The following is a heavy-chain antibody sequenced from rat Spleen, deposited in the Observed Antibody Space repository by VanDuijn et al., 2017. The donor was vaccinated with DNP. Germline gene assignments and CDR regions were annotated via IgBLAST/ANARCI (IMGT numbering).Heavy chain of an antibody. D-gene: IGHD1-6*01. CDR3: VRPDVYYGLEDWFAC. CDR1: GFTFSDFY. CDR2: ISHEGSST. Sequence: EVQLVESGGGLVQPGRSMKLSCAASGFTFSDFYMAWVRQAPKKGLEWVASISHEGSSTYYGDSVKGRFTISRDNAKSTLYLQMNSLRSEDTATYYCVRPDVYYGLEDWFACWGQGVMVTVSS. V-gene: IGHV5-22*01. J-gene: IGHJ2*01.